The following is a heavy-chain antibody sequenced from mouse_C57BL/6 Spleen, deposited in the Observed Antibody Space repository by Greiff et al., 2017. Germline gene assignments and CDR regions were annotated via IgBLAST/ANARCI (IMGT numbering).Heavy chain of an antibody. CDR2: IDPEDGET. D-gene: IGHD2-4*01. CDR3: ARTYDEYDGRDY. Sequence: VQLQQSGAELVKPGASVKMSCTASGYNIKDYYMHWVKQRNEKGLEWIGRIDPEDGETKYAPKFQGKATLTADTSSNTAYLQLSSLTSEDTAVYYCARTYDEYDGRDYWGQGTSLTVSS. J-gene: IGHJ2*02. CDR1: GYNIKDYY. V-gene: IGHV14-2*01.